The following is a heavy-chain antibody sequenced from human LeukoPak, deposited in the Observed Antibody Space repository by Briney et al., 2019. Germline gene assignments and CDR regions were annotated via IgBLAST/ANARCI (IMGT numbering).Heavy chain of an antibody. CDR3: VRSIDY. CDR2: INQDGSAA. J-gene: IGHJ4*02. Sequence: PGGSLRLFCEASGFTFSHYWMAWIRQTPGKGLEWVANINQDGSAAFYVDSVKGRVTISRDNAESSLYLQMYGLTAEDTAVYYCVRSIDYWGQGTLVTVSS. CDR1: GFTFSHYW. V-gene: IGHV3-7*01.